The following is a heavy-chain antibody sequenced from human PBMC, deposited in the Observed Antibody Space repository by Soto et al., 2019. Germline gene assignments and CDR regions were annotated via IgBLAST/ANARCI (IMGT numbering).Heavy chain of an antibody. CDR1: GGSFSGYY. Sequence: QVQLQQWGAGLLKPSETLSLTCAVYGGSFSGYYWCWIRQPPGKGLGWIGEINHSGSTNYNPSLKSRVTIAVDTTKNQFPLKLSAVTAAATAVYYCARRGMFSWALGMDVWGEGTTVAVSS. CDR2: INHSGST. V-gene: IGHV4-34*01. CDR3: ARRGMFSWALGMDV. D-gene: IGHD2-15*01. J-gene: IGHJ6*04.